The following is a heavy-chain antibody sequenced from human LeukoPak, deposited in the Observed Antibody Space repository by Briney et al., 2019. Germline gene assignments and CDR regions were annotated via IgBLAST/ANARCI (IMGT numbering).Heavy chain of an antibody. J-gene: IGHJ3*02. D-gene: IGHD2/OR15-2a*01. CDR3: ARAGLGAFCI. CDR2: MNPNSGNT. V-gene: IGHV1-8*01. CDR1: GYTFTSYD. Sequence: ASVKVSCKASGYTFTSYDINWVRQATGPGLEWMGWMNPNSGNTGYALKFQGRVTMNRKTSISTAYMELSTLRSEDSAVYCCARAGLGAFCIWGQGTMVTVSS.